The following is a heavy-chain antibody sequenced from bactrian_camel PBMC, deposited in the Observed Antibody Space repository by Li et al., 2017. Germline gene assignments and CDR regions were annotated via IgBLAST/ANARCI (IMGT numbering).Heavy chain of an antibody. CDR1: GFTFSIYP. J-gene: IGHJ6*01. D-gene: IGHD1*01. CDR3: TADPFAAVAGSRTCAGA. Sequence: DVQLVESGGGLVQPGESLRLSRAASGFTFSIYPMSWVRQAPGKGLEWVSAIKRDGSSTYYADSVKGRFTISRDNAKRTLDLQMNNLKPEDTGVYYCTADPFAAVAGSRTCAGAWSQGTQVTVS. V-gene: IGHV3S40*01. CDR2: IKRDGSST.